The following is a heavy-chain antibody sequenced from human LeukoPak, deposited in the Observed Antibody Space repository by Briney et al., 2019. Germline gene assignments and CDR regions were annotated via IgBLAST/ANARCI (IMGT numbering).Heavy chain of an antibody. J-gene: IGHJ4*02. CDR3: ARDPDDHGGRD. CDR1: RFTVSNNY. Sequence: GGSLRLSCAASRFTVSNNYMSWVRQAPGKGLEWVSVIYPSGRTYYSESVKGRFTISRDNSRNTVYLQMNSLRAEDTAMYYCARDPDDHGGRDWGQGTLVTVGS. D-gene: IGHD4-23*01. CDR2: IYPSGRT. V-gene: IGHV3-53*01.